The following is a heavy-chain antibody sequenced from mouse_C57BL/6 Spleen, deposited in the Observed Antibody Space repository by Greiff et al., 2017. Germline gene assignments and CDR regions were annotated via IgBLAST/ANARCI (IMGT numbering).Heavy chain of an antibody. D-gene: IGHD1-1*01. J-gene: IGHJ2*01. Sequence: VQLQQSGPELVKPGASVKISCKASGYTFTDYYMNWVQQSHGKSLEWIGDINPNNGGTRYNQKFKGKATLTVDKSSSTAYMALRSLTSEDSAVYYCASGAYGTLDYWGQGTTLTVSS. CDR1: GYTFTDYY. CDR2: INPNNGGT. CDR3: ASGAYGTLDY. V-gene: IGHV1-26*01.